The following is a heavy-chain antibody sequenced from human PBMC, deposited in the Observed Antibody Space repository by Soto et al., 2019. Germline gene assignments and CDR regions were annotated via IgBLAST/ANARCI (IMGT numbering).Heavy chain of an antibody. D-gene: IGHD2-15*01. CDR1: GGTFSSYA. V-gene: IGHV1-69*01. J-gene: IGHJ5*02. Sequence: QVQLVQSGAEVKKPGSSVKVSCKASGGTFSSYAISWVRQAPGQGLEWMGGIIPIFGTANYAQKFQGRVTITADESTSTAYMELSSLRSENTAVYYCARDQDIVDLGYNWFDPWGQGTLVTVSS. CDR3: ARDQDIVDLGYNWFDP. CDR2: IIPIFGTA.